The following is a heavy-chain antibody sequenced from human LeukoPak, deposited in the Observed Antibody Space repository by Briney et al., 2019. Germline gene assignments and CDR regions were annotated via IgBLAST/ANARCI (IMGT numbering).Heavy chain of an antibody. CDR1: GGTFSSYG. CDR3: ARDNSFSGSRYYYYMDV. D-gene: IGHD1-26*01. V-gene: IGHV1-69*04. Sequence: SVKVSCKASGGTFSSYGISWVRQAPGQGLESMGRINPIFGVANYAQKFQGRLTITADKSTSTAYMELNSLRSEDTAIYYCARDNSFSGSRYYYYMDVWGKGTTVTVSS. J-gene: IGHJ6*03. CDR2: INPIFGVA.